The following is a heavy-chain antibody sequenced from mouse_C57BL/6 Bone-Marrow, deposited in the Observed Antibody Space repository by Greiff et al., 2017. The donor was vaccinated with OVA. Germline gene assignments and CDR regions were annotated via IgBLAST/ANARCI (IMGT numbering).Heavy chain of an antibody. CDR2: IDPSDSYT. V-gene: IGHV1-69*01. CDR3: ARSGYYGSRDLDY. Sequence: VQLQQPGAELVMPGASVKLSCKASGYTFTSYWMHWVKQRPGQGLEWIGEIDPSDSYTNYNQKFKGKSTLTVDKSSSTAYMQLSSLTSEDSAVYYCARSGYYGSRDLDYWGQGTTRTVSS. CDR1: GYTFTSYW. D-gene: IGHD1-1*01. J-gene: IGHJ2*01.